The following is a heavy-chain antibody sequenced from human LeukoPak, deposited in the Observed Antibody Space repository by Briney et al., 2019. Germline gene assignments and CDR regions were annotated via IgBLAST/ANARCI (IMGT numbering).Heavy chain of an antibody. CDR2: IYSGGST. J-gene: IGHJ4*02. D-gene: IGHD6-13*01. CDR3: AKAMAHSSSSFDY. Sequence: GGSLRLSCAASGFTVSSNYMSWVRQAPGKGLEWVSVIYSGGSTYYADSVKGRFTISRDNSKNTLYLQMNSLRAEDTAVYYCAKAMAHSSSSFDYWGQGTLVTVSS. CDR1: GFTVSSNY. V-gene: IGHV3-53*01.